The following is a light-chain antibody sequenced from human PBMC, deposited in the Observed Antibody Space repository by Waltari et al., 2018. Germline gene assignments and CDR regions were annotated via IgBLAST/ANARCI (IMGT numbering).Light chain of an antibody. J-gene: IGLJ1*01. CDR1: SSAVGGYNY. CDR3: SSYAGSNIRYV. V-gene: IGLV2-8*01. CDR2: EVS. Sequence: QSALTQPPSASGSPGQSVTISCTGTSSAVGGYNYVSWYQHHPGKAPKLMIYEVSKRPSGVPDRFSGSKSGNTASLTVSGLQAEDEADYYCSSYAGSNIRYVFGTGTKVTVL.